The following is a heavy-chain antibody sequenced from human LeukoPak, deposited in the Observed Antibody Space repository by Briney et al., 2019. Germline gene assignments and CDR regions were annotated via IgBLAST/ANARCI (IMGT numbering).Heavy chain of an antibody. CDR1: GGSISSSSYY. Sequence: SETLSLTCTVSGGSISSSSYYWGWIRQPPGKGLEWIGSVYYSGSTYYNPSLKSRVTISAGTSKNQFSLKLSSVTAADTAVYYCARLASYYDFWSAYPKWFDPWGQGTQVTVSS. CDR2: VYYSGST. CDR3: ARLASYYDFWSAYPKWFDP. J-gene: IGHJ5*02. D-gene: IGHD3-3*01. V-gene: IGHV4-39*01.